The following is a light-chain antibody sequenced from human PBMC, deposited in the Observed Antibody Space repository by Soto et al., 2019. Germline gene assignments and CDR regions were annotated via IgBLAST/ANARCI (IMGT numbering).Light chain of an antibody. Sequence: EIVLTQSPATLSLSPGERATLSCRASQSVSSYLAWYQQKHGQAPRLLIYDASNRATGIPARFSGSGSGTDFTITISSLEPEDFAVYYCQQRSNWPLLTFGGGTKVEIK. CDR2: DAS. J-gene: IGKJ4*01. CDR3: QQRSNWPLLT. CDR1: QSVSSY. V-gene: IGKV3-11*01.